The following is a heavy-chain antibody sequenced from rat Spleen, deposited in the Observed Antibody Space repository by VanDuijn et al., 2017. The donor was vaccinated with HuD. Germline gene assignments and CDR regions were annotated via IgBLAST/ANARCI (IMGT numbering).Heavy chain of an antibody. CDR1: GFTFSNYY. CDR2: ISTSGSRA. Sequence: EVQLVESGGGLVQPGRSLKLSCAASGFTFSNYYMAWVRQAPTKDLEWVATISTSGSRAYYPDSVEGRFTISRDNANSGLYLQMNSLRSEDTATYYCTMGIDYWGQGVMVTVSS. J-gene: IGHJ2*01. V-gene: IGHV5-27*01. D-gene: IGHD1-7*01. CDR3: TMGIDY.